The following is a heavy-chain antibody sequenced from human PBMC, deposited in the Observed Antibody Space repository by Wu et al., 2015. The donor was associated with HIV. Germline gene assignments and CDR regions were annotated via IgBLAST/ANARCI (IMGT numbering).Heavy chain of an antibody. D-gene: IGHD3-10*01. J-gene: IGHJ5*02. Sequence: QVQLVQSGAEVKKPGASVKVSCKASGYIFTTYGITWVRQAPGQGLEWMGWVSPYSGDTNYAQNLQGRVTMTTDTSTTTAYMELRSLRSDDTAVYYCARVHYYGSGILSSFDPWGQGTLVTVSS. CDR3: ARVHYYGSGILSSFDP. CDR2: VSPYSGDT. CDR1: GYIFTTYG. V-gene: IGHV1-18*01.